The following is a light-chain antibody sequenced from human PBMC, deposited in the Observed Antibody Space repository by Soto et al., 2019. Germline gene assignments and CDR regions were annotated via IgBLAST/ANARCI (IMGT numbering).Light chain of an antibody. J-gene: IGKJ1*01. CDR3: QQRSDWDT. CDR1: QSVSSY. Sequence: EVVLTQSPDTLSLSPGDRATLSCRASQSVSSYLAWYQQKPGQAPRLLIYDASNRATGIPARFSGTGSGTDFTLTISSLEPEDFAVYYCQQRSDWDTFGQGTKVDI. CDR2: DAS. V-gene: IGKV3-11*01.